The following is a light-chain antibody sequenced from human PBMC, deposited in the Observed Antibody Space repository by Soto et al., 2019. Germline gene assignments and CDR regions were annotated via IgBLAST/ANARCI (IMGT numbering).Light chain of an antibody. CDR3: ISNVGDNNRYV. CDR2: EVN. V-gene: IGLV2-8*01. J-gene: IGLJ1*01. Sequence: QSVLTQPPSASGSPGQSVTISCTGTSRDVGGYNFVSWYQQHPGKAPKLVIYEVNKRPSGVPNRFSGSKSGNTASLTVSGLQAEDEADYCISNVGDNNRYVFGTGTKLTVL. CDR1: SRDVGGYNF.